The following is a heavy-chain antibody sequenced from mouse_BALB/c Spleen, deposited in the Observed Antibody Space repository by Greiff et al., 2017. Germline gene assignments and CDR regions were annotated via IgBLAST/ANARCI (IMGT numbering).Heavy chain of an antibody. D-gene: IGHD1-1*01. V-gene: IGHV5-6-5*01. CDR3: ARSGTTVEAMDY. J-gene: IGHJ4*01. CDR2: ISSGGST. Sequence: DVMLVESGGGLVKPGGSLKLSCAASGFTFSSYAMSWVRQTPEKRLEWVASISSGGSTYYPDSVKGRFTISRDNARNILYLQMSSLRSEDTAMYYCARSGTTVEAMDYWGQGTSVTVSS. CDR1: GFTFSSYA.